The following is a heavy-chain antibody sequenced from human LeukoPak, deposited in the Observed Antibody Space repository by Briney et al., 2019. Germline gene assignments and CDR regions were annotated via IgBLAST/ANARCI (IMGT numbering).Heavy chain of an antibody. J-gene: IGHJ4*02. CDR3: ARERDSSGYYRGSFDY. Sequence: GGSLRLSCAASGFTFSNSAMSWVRQAPGKGLEWVSTLSGSGGSTYYADSVKGRFTISRDNSKNTLYLQMNSLRAEDTAVYYCARERDSSGYYRGSFDYWGQGTLVTVSS. CDR1: GFTFSNSA. D-gene: IGHD3-22*01. CDR2: LSGSGGST. V-gene: IGHV3-23*01.